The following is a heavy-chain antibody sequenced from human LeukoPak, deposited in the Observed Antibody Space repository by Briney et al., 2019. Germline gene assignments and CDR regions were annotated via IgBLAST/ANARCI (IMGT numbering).Heavy chain of an antibody. CDR2: ISSNGGTT. D-gene: IGHD3-22*01. CDR1: GFTFSVYA. V-gene: IGHV3-64D*09. CDR3: VASSGYYSP. J-gene: IGHJ5*02. Sequence: PWGSLRLSCSASGFTFSVYAMDWVRQAPGKGLEYVSGISSNGGTTHYADSVKGRFTISRDNSKNTLYLQMSSLRPEDMAVYYCVASSGYYSPWGQGTLVTVSS.